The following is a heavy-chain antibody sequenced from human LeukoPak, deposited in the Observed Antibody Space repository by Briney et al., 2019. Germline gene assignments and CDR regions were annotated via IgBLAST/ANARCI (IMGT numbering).Heavy chain of an antibody. CDR3: ARGFPIRSSSWYQIDY. J-gene: IGHJ4*02. V-gene: IGHV1-8*01. CDR2: MNPNSGNT. Sequence: GASVKVSCKASGYTFTSYDINWVRQATGQGLEWIGWMNPNSGNTGYAQKFQGRVTMTRNTSISTAYMELSSLRSEDTAVYYCARGFPIRSSSWYQIDYWGQGTLVTVSS. D-gene: IGHD6-13*01. CDR1: GYTFTSYD.